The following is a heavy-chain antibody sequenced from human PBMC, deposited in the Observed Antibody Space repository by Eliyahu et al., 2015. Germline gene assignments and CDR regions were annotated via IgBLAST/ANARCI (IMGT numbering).Heavy chain of an antibody. CDR1: GGSIXXSNX. CDR3: AGGGDDYGDYVTSYYYGMDV. Sequence: QVQLQESGPGLVKPSGTLSLTCAVSGGSIXXSNXXXWVRQPPGKGLEWXGEIYHSGSTNYNPSLKSRVTISVDKSKNQFSLKLSSVTAADTAVYYCAGGGDDYGDYVTSYYYGMDVWGQGTTVTVSS. CDR2: IYHSGST. V-gene: IGHV4-4*02. D-gene: IGHD4-17*01. J-gene: IGHJ6*02.